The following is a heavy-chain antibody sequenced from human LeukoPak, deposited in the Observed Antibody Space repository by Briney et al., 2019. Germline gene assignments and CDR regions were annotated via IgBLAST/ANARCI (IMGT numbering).Heavy chain of an antibody. D-gene: IGHD2-2*01. Sequence: GGSLRLSCAASGFTFRSYSMNWVRQAPGKGLEWVSAIDPSSTYIYYADSVKGRFTISRDNAENSLYLQMNSLRVEDTAVYYCARTGYCSSTSCRAGFDPWGQGTLVTVSS. V-gene: IGHV3-21*01. CDR1: GFTFRSYS. CDR2: IDPSSTYI. J-gene: IGHJ5*02. CDR3: ARTGYCSSTSCRAGFDP.